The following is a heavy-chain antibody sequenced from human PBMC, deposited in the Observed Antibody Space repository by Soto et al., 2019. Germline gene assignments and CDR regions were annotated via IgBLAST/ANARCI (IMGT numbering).Heavy chain of an antibody. CDR3: AKDGCPDGICYVRDHWFDP. CDR2: ISYDGGNQ. D-gene: IGHD2-8*01. V-gene: IGHV3-30*18. Sequence: HPGGSLRLSCAASGFTFSRFGMHWVRQAPGKGLEWVALISYDGGNQYYGDSARSRFTITRDNSKSTVFLQMNSLREEDTAVYYCAKDGCPDGICYVRDHWFDPWGQGAQVTVSS. J-gene: IGHJ5*02. CDR1: GFTFSRFG.